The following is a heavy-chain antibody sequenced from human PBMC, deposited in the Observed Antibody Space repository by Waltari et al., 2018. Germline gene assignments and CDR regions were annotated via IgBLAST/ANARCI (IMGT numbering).Heavy chain of an antibody. CDR1: GFTFSSYA. V-gene: IGHV3-23*01. CDR3: AKAMVRGVIIPSFDY. CDR2: ISGSGGST. Sequence: EVQLLESGGCLVQPGGSLRLSCAASGFTFSSYAMSWVRQTPGKGLEWVSAISGSGGSTYYADSVKGRFTISRDNSKNTLYMQMNSLRAEDTAVYYCAKAMVRGVIIPSFDYWGQGTLVTVSS. J-gene: IGHJ4*02. D-gene: IGHD3-10*01.